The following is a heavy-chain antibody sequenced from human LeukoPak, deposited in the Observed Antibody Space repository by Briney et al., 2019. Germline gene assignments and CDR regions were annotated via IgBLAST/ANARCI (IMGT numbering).Heavy chain of an antibody. D-gene: IGHD5-24*01. CDR3: AITRDGYNGNYFAY. J-gene: IGHJ4*02. CDR2: ISWNSGSI. CDR1: GFTFDDYA. Sequence: GGSLRLSCAASGFTFDDYAMHWVRQAPGKGLEWVSGISWNSGSIGYADSVKGRFTISRDNAKNSLYLQMNSLRSEDTAICYCAITRDGYNGNYFAYWGQGTLVTVSS. V-gene: IGHV3-9*01.